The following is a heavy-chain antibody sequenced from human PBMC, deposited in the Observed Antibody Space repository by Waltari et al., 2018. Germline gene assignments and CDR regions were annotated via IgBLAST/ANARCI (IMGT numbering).Heavy chain of an antibody. CDR3: ARGLGPDYGGPIPDY. CDR2: TYHSGST. Sequence: QVQLQESGPGLVKPSQTLSLTCTVSGGSISSGGYYWSWIRQHPGKGLEWIGYTYHSGSTYYNPSLKSRVTISVDRSKNQCSLKLSSVTAADTAVYYCARGLGPDYGGPIPDYWGQGTLVTVSS. J-gene: IGHJ4*02. V-gene: IGHV4-31*03. CDR1: GGSISSGGYY. D-gene: IGHD4-17*01.